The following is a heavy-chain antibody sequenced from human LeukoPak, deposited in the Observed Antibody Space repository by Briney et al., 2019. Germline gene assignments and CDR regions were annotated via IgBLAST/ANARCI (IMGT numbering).Heavy chain of an antibody. D-gene: IGHD2-8*01. CDR1: GFTFSSYW. Sequence: PGGSLRLSCAASGFTFSSYWMHWVRQAPGKGLVWLSRINSDGSSTSYADSVKGRFTISRDNAKNSLYLQMNSLRAEDTAVYYCASFGMLVGPFGYWGQGTLVTVSS. CDR3: ASFGMLVGPFGY. CDR2: INSDGSST. J-gene: IGHJ4*02. V-gene: IGHV3-74*01.